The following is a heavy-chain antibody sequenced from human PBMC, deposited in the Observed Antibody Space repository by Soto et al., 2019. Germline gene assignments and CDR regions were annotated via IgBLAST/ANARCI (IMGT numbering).Heavy chain of an antibody. CDR1: EFNVMSYW. CDR3: ARDIGFDYVS. V-gene: IGHV3-7*01. D-gene: IGHD3-16*01. Sequence: PVGSLRFSCAVSEFNVMSYWMSWVRQAPGKGLEWVASIKEDGSEIYYLQSVRGRFTISRDSAGNALHLAMNYLSAEDTGVYFCARDIGFDYVSWGQGTLVTVSS. CDR2: IKEDGSEI. J-gene: IGHJ4*02.